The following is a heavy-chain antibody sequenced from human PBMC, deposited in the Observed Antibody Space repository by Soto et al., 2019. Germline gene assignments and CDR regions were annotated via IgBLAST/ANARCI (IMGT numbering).Heavy chain of an antibody. V-gene: IGHV3-13*01. CDR1: GFTFSIYD. D-gene: IGHD3-16*01. CDR2: IGTAGDT. CDR3: ARALRGRYYYYYGMDV. J-gene: IGHJ6*02. Sequence: EVQLVESGGGLVQPGGSLRLSCAASGFTFSIYDMHWVRQATGKCLAWVSAIGTAGDTYYPGSVKGRFTNSRENAKNSLYLQMNSLRAEDTAVYYCARALRGRYYYYYGMDVWGQGTTVTVSS.